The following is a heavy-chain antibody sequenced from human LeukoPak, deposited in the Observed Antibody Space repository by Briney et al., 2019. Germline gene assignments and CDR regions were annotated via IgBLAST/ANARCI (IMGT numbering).Heavy chain of an antibody. CDR2: VYHDGTT. Sequence: SSETLSLTCTVSGASISRHYWSWIRQPPGKGLEWIGYVYHDGTTNYNPSLKSRVAISIDTSRNQLSLKLSSMTAADTAVYYCARGSTRADDYWGQGILVTVSS. D-gene: IGHD2/OR15-2a*01. V-gene: IGHV4-59*11. CDR3: ARGSTRADDY. J-gene: IGHJ4*02. CDR1: GASISRHY.